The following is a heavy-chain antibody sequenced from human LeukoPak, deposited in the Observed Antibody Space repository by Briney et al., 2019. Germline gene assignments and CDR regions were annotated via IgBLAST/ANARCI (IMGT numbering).Heavy chain of an antibody. J-gene: IGHJ4*02. CDR2: IILNSGDT. V-gene: IGHV1-2*02. CDR1: GYTFSDYY. D-gene: IGHD2-2*02. CDR3: ARGGAHTLVVAAAVIPPFGY. Sequence: ASVKVSCKASGYTFSDYYMHWVRQAPGQGLEWMGWIILNSGDTNYAQRFQGRVTMTRSTSISTAYMELRRLRSDDTAIYYCARGGAHTLVVAAAVIPPFGYWGRGTLVTVSS.